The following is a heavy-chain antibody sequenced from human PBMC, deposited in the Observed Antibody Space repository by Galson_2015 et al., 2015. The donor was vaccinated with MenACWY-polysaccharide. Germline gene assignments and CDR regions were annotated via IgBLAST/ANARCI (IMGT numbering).Heavy chain of an antibody. CDR3: ARYTEQKITTVAAGRFDY. J-gene: IGHJ4*02. V-gene: IGHV7-4-1*02. CDR2: INTTTGNP. CDR1: GYTFTSYA. D-gene: IGHD3-22*01. Sequence: AMVSCKASGYTFTSYAMNWVRQPPGQGRVGMVWINTTTGNPTYAQRFIGRVVFSSATSVSTAYLQISSLKAEDTAVYYCARYTEQKITTVAAGRFDYWGQGTLVTVSS.